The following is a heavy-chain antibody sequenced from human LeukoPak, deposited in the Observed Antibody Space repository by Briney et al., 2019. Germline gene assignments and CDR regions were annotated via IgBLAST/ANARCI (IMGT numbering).Heavy chain of an antibody. CDR2: IIPIFGTA. V-gene: IGHV1-69*05. J-gene: IGHJ4*02. Sequence: SVKVSCKASGGTFSSYAISWVRQAPGQGLEWMGGIIPIFGTANYAQKFQGRVTITTDESTSTAYMELSSLRSEDTAVYYCASSPQTPYYDFWSGLVFDYWGQGTLGTVSS. CDR3: ASSPQTPYYDFWSGLVFDY. D-gene: IGHD3-3*01. CDR1: GGTFSSYA.